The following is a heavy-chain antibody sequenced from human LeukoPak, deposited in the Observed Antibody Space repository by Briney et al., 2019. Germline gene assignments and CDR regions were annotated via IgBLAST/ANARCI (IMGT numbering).Heavy chain of an antibody. CDR3: ASRVYDSSGYYFIHFDY. CDR1: GFTFSSYA. J-gene: IGHJ4*02. Sequence: GGSLRLSCAASGFTFSSYAMSWVRQAPGKGLEWVSAISGSGGSTYYADSVKGRFTISRDNSKNTLYLQMNSLRAEDTAVYYCASRVYDSSGYYFIHFDYWGQGTLVTVSS. D-gene: IGHD3-22*01. CDR2: ISGSGGST. V-gene: IGHV3-23*01.